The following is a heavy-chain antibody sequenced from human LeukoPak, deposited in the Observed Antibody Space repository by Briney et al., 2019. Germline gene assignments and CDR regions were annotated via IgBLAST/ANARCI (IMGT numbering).Heavy chain of an antibody. CDR1: GGSISGGSYY. CDR2: IYTSGST. J-gene: IGHJ4*02. V-gene: IGHV4-61*02. D-gene: IGHD6-19*01. CDR3: ARGPSSGCYFDY. Sequence: SETLSLTCTVSGGSISGGSYYWSWIRQPAGKGLEWIGRIYTSGSTNYNPSLKSRVTISVDTSKNQFSLKLSSVTAADTAVYYCARGPSSGCYFDYWGQGTLVTVSS.